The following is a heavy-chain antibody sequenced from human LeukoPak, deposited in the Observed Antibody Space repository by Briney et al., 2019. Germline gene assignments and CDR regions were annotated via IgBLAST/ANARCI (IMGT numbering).Heavy chain of an antibody. D-gene: IGHD7-27*01. CDR1: GGSFSGCY. CDR2: INHSGST. Sequence: SETLSLTCAVYGGSFSGCYWSWIRQPPGKGLEWIGEINHSGSTNYNPSLKSRVTISVDTSKNQFSLKLSSVTAADTAVYYCANSWGSIDYWGQGTLVTVSS. J-gene: IGHJ4*02. V-gene: IGHV4-34*01. CDR3: ANSWGSIDY.